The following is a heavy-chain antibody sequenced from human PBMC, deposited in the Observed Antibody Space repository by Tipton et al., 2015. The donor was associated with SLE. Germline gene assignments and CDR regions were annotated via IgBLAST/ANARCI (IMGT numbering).Heavy chain of an antibody. Sequence: SLRLSCAASGFTFSSYAMHWVRQAPGKGLEWVAVISYDGSNKYYADSVKGRFTISRDNSKNTLYLQMNSLRAEDTAVYYCARDQVYYGSGSYYNPFDYWGQGTLVTVSS. V-gene: IGHV3-30-3*01. CDR2: ISYDGSNK. CDR1: GFTFSSYA. J-gene: IGHJ4*02. CDR3: ARDQVYYGSGSYYNPFDY. D-gene: IGHD3-10*01.